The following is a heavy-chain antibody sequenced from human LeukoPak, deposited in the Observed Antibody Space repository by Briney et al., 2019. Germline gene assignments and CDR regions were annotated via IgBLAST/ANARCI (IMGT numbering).Heavy chain of an antibody. CDR3: ARDCYYDSSGYCFDY. CDR2: ISYDGSNK. J-gene: IGHJ4*02. V-gene: IGHV3-30*04. Sequence: GGSLRLSCAASGSTFSSYAMHWVRQAPGMGLEWVAVISYDGSNKYYADSVKGRFTISRDNSKNTLYLQMNSLRAEDTAVYYCARDCYYDSSGYCFDYWGQGTLVTVSS. CDR1: GSTFSSYA. D-gene: IGHD3-22*01.